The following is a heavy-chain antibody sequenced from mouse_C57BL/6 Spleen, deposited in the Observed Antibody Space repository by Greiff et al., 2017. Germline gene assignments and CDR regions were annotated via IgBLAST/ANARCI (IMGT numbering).Heavy chain of an antibody. D-gene: IGHD2-4*01. Sequence: LVESGAELVRPGASVTLSCKASGYTFTDYEMHWVKQTPVHGLEWIGAIDPETGGTAYNQKFKGKAILTADKSSSTAYMELRSLTSEDSAVYYCTRDYDYDGWFAYWGQGTLVTVSA. J-gene: IGHJ3*01. CDR3: TRDYDYDGWFAY. CDR2: IDPETGGT. CDR1: GYTFTDYE. V-gene: IGHV1-15*01.